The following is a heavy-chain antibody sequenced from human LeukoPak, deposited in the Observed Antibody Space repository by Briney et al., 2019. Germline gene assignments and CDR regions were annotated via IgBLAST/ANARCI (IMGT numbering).Heavy chain of an antibody. CDR2: ISSSGSII. CDR1: GFTFSSYE. D-gene: IGHD3-22*01. J-gene: IGHJ1*01. Sequence: GGSLRLSCAASGFTFSSYEMNWVRQAPGKGLEFISYISSSGSIIYYADSVKGRFTISRDNSKNTLYLQMNSLRAEDTAVYYCAKKEKYYYDSSGYSFGSHAEYFQHWGQGTLVTVSS. V-gene: IGHV3-48*03. CDR3: AKKEKYYYDSSGYSFGSHAEYFQH.